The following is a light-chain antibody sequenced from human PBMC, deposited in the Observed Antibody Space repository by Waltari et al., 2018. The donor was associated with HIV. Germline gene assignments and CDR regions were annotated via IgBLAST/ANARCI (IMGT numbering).Light chain of an antibody. CDR1: NSNIGSNS. V-gene: IGLV1-47*01. Sequence: QSVVTQPPSASGTPGQRVVISCSGSNSNIGSNSVNWYQQVQGAAPKILIYRDEQRFLGVPDRSSRSKSATSAALAISELRSEEEADYYCAVWDDSLRGGVFGGGTKLTVL. J-gene: IGLJ3*02. CDR3: AVWDDSLRGGV. CDR2: RDE.